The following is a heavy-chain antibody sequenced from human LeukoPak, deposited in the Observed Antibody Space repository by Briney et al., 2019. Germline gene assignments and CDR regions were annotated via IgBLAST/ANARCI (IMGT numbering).Heavy chain of an antibody. Sequence: SETLSLTCTVSGGSISSYCWSWIRQPPGKGLEWIGYIYYSGSTNYNPSLKSRVAISVDTSKNQFSLKLSSVTAADTAVYYCARHRGYSSGWYAFDYWGQGTLVTVSS. CDR2: IYYSGST. D-gene: IGHD6-19*01. CDR1: GGSISSYC. V-gene: IGHV4-59*08. J-gene: IGHJ4*02. CDR3: ARHRGYSSGWYAFDY.